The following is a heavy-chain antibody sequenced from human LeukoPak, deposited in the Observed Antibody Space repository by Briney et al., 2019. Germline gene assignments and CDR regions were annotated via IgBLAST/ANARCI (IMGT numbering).Heavy chain of an antibody. CDR2: ISSSGNYI. J-gene: IGHJ5*02. D-gene: IGHD5-18*01. V-gene: IGHV3-11*04. CDR3: ARVGYNTLYNWFDP. Sequence: GGSLRLSCAASGFTFSDYYMSWIRQAPGKGLEWVSSISSSGNYIYYADSVKGRFTIARDNAKNSLYLQMNSLRAEDTAVYYCARVGYNTLYNWFDPWGQGTRVTVSS. CDR1: GFTFSDYY.